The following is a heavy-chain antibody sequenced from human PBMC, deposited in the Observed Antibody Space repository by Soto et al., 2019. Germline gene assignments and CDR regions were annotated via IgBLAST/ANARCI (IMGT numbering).Heavy chain of an antibody. CDR1: WYNLSSYW. CDR2: IYPGDSDT. V-gene: IGHV5-51*01. Sequence: GGSLEISRKGSWYNLSSYWIGWGWPMPGKGLEWMGIIYPGDSDTRYSPSFQGQVTISADKSISTAYLQWSSLKASDTAMYYCARRGIAALPHGMDVWGQGTTVTVSS. J-gene: IGHJ6*02. D-gene: IGHD6-13*01. CDR3: ARRGIAALPHGMDV.